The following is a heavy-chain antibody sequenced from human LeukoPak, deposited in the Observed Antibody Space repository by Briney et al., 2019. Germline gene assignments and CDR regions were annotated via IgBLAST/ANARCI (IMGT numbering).Heavy chain of an antibody. CDR3: ARDPGDSGRYYYGMDV. D-gene: IGHD7-27*01. CDR1: GDSISSNIYY. J-gene: IGHJ6*02. CDR2: IYHSGST. V-gene: IGHV4-39*07. Sequence: SETLSLTCTVSGDSISSNIYYWGWIRQPPGKGLEWIGSIYHSGSTYYNPSLKSRVTISVDTSKNQFSLKLSSVTAADTAVYYCARDPGDSGRYYYGMDVWGQGTTVTVSS.